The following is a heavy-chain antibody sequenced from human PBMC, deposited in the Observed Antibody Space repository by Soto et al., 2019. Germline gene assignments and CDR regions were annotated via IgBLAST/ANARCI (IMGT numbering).Heavy chain of an antibody. CDR3: ARDRGPHSYADY. V-gene: IGHV4-59*02. D-gene: IGHD3-16*01. J-gene: IGHJ4*02. CDR2: IYSSGST. CDR1: GGSVNTYY. Sequence: QVQLQESGPGLVKPSETLSLTCSVSGGSVNTYYWSWIRQPPGKGLEWIGYIYSSGSTNYNPSLKSRVSMSVVTSKNQFSLYLRSVTAADTAVYYCARDRGPHSYADYWGQGTLVTVSS.